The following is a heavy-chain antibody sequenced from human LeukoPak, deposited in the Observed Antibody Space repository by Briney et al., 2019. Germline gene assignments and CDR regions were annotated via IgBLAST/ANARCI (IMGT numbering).Heavy chain of an antibody. CDR3: AREGSGWDFDY. CDR2: ISRSSSTM. Sequence: GGSLRLSCAASGFTFSSYSMNWVRQAPGKGLEWVSYISRSSSTMYYADSVKGRFTISRDNAKNSLYLQMNSLRAEDTAMYYCAREGSGWDFDYWGQGTLVTVSS. D-gene: IGHD6-25*01. CDR1: GFTFSSYS. V-gene: IGHV3-48*01. J-gene: IGHJ4*02.